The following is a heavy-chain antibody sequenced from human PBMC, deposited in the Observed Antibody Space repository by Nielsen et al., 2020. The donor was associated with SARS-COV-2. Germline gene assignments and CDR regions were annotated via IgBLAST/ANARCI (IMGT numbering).Heavy chain of an antibody. CDR1: GGSFSGYY. V-gene: IGHV4-34*01. CDR3: ARARRGIDRYYYYMDV. Sequence: GSLRLSCAVYGGSFSGYYWSWIRQPPGKGLEWIGEINHSGSTNYNPSLKSRVTISVDTSKNQFSLKLSSVTAADTAVYYCARARRGIDRYYYYMDVWGKGTTVTVSS. D-gene: IGHD1-14*01. J-gene: IGHJ6*03. CDR2: INHSGST.